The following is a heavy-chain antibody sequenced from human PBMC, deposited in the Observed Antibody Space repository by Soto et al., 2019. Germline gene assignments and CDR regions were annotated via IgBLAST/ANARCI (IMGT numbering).Heavy chain of an antibody. CDR1: GFTFSSYA. D-gene: IGHD1-26*01. Sequence: PGGSLRLSCAASGFTFSSYAMSWVRQAPGKGLEWVSAISGSGGSTYYADSVKGRFTISRDNSKNTLYLQMNSLRAGDTAVYYCAKFDGATSYYYGMDVWGQGTTVTVSS. CDR3: AKFDGATSYYYGMDV. CDR2: ISGSGGST. J-gene: IGHJ6*02. V-gene: IGHV3-23*01.